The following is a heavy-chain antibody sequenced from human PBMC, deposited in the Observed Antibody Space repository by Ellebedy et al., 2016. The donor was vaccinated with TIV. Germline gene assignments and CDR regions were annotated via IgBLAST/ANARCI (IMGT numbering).Heavy chain of an antibody. V-gene: IGHV3-23*01. D-gene: IGHD1-1*01. CDR3: AKGGWKSPFDP. CDR1: GFTFSSYA. CDR2: ISGSGVNT. Sequence: GESLKISCAASGFTFSSYAMSWVRQAPGKGLEWVSVISGSGVNTYYADSVKGRFTISRDNSKNTVYLQMNSLRAEDTAVYCCAKGGWKSPFDPWGQGTLVTVSS. J-gene: IGHJ5*02.